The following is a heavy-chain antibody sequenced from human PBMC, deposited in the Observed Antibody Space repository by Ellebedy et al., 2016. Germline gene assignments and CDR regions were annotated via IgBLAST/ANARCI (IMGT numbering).Heavy chain of an antibody. CDR1: GFTFSSYW. CDR3: ARDPGYYYHGMDV. V-gene: IGHV3-7*01. Sequence: GGSLRLSCAASGFTFSSYWMSWVRQAPGKGLEWVANIKQDGSEKYYVDSVKGRFTISRDNAKNSLYLQMNSLRAEDTAVYYCARDPGYYYHGMDVWGQGTTVTVSS. J-gene: IGHJ6*02. CDR2: IKQDGSEK.